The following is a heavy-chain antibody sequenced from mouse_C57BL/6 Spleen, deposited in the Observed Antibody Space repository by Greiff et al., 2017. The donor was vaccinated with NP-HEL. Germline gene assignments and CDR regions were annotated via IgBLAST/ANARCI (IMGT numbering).Heavy chain of an antibody. V-gene: IGHV1-53*01. J-gene: IGHJ2*01. D-gene: IGHD2-4*01. Sequence: VQLQQSGTELVKPGASVKLSCKASGYTFTSYWMHWVKQRPGQGLEWIGNINPSNGGTNYNEKFKSKATLTVDTSSSTAYMQLSSLTSEDSAVYYCAKGAYDYDDYFDYWGQGTTLTVSS. CDR1: GYTFTSYW. CDR2: INPSNGGT. CDR3: AKGAYDYDDYFDY.